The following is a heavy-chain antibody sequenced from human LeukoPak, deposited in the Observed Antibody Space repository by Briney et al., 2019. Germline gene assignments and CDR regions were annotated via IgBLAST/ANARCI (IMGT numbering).Heavy chain of an antibody. CDR2: IYHSGST. CDR3: ASHTQLRYFED. Sequence: SETLSLTCTVSGYSITSGYSWGWIRQPPGKGLGWIGSIYHSGSTYYNPSLKSRVTISVDTSKNQFSLKLSSVTAADTAVYYCASHTQLRYFEDWGQGTLVTVSS. CDR1: GYSITSGYS. J-gene: IGHJ4*02. D-gene: IGHD3-9*01. V-gene: IGHV4-38-2*02.